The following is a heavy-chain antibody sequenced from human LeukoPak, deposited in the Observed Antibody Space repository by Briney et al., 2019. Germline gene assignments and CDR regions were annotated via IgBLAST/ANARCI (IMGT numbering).Heavy chain of an antibody. CDR1: GGSISSYY. J-gene: IGHJ6*03. CDR2: IYTSGST. D-gene: IGHD3-22*01. CDR3: ARDSPYYYDSSGYYQYYYYYYMDV. Sequence: SETLSLTCTVSGGSISSYYWSWIRQPAGKGLEWIGRIYTSGSTNYNPSLKSRVTMSVDTSKNQFSLKLSSVTAADTAVYYCARDSPYYYDSSGYYQYYYYYYMDVWGKGTTVTISS. V-gene: IGHV4-4*07.